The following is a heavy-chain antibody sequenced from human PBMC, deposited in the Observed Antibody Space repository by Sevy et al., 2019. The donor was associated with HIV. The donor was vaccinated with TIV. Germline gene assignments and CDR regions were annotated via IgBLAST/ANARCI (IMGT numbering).Heavy chain of an antibody. D-gene: IGHD3-22*01. CDR3: AWVPVYDSGGYRLYYYGTDV. Sequence: GGSLRLSCAASGFTFSTYSMNWVRQAPGKGLEWVSYISSSSSTIYYADSVEGRFTISRDNAKKSIYLQMNSLRAEDTAVYYCAWVPVYDSGGYRLYYYGTDVWGQGTTVTVSS. V-gene: IGHV3-48*01. CDR2: ISSSSSTI. CDR1: GFTFSTYS. J-gene: IGHJ6*02.